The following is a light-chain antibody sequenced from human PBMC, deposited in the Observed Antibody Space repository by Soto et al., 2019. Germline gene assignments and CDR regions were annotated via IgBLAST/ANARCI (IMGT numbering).Light chain of an antibody. J-gene: IGLJ1*01. Sequence: QSVLTQPASVSGSPGQSITISCTGTSSDVGNYNLVSWYQHLPGRAPKLLIFEVTMRPSGISDRFSGSKSASTASLTISGLQAEDEGDYYCASYAGRRTYVFGSGTKLTVL. V-gene: IGLV2-23*02. CDR1: SSDVGNYNL. CDR3: ASYAGRRTYV. CDR2: EVT.